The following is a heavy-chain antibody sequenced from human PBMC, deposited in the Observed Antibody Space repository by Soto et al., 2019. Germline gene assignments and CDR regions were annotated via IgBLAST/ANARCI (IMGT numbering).Heavy chain of an antibody. CDR2: IIPIFGPA. Sequence: QVQLVQSGSEVKKPGSSVRVSCKASGGSVNNSAISWLRQAPGQGLEWMGGIIPIFGPAIYARKFQGRVTITEDESSSTAYMELNNVRSEDTAVYYCGRGSSWTKVEYWGQGTLVTVSS. J-gene: IGHJ4*02. V-gene: IGHV1-69*01. D-gene: IGHD6-13*01. CDR3: GRGSSWTKVEY. CDR1: GGSVNNSA.